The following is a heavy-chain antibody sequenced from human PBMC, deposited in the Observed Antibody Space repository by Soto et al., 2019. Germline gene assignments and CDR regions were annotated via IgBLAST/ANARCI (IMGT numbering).Heavy chain of an antibody. CDR3: ARDYRGYTYGYAFDV. V-gene: IGHV4-61*03. J-gene: IGHJ3*01. CDR1: GGSVSSGSHY. CDR2: IYYSGTT. D-gene: IGHD5-18*01. Sequence: QVQLHESGPGLVKPSETLSLTCTVSGGSVSSGSHYWSWIRQPPGKGLEWIGHIYYSGTTNYNPSLNSRVTISVDTSKNHFSLKLNSVTSADTAVYYCARDYRGYTYGYAFDVWGQGTMVTVSS.